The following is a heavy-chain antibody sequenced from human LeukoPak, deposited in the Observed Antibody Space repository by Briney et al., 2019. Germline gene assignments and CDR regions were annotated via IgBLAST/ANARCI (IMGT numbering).Heavy chain of an antibody. CDR1: GYSISSGYY. CDR3: ARSSYASGWIDS. Sequence: SSETLSLTCTVSGYSISSGYYWGWTRQPPGKGLEWIGTIYHSGNTYYNPSLKGRVTMSLDTSKTQFSLKLTSVTAADTAVYYCARSSYASGWIDSWGQGTLVTVSS. CDR2: IYHSGNT. D-gene: IGHD6-19*01. V-gene: IGHV4-38-2*02. J-gene: IGHJ4*02.